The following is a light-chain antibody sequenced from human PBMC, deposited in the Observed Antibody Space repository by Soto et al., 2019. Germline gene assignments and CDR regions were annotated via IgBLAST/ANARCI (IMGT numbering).Light chain of an antibody. CDR1: QSVSSN. J-gene: IGKJ1*01. CDR3: QQYDISRWT. CDR2: GAS. V-gene: IGKV3D-15*01. Sequence: EIVMTQSPATLSVSPGERATLSCRASQSVSSNLAWYQQKPGQAPRLLIYGASTRATGIPARFSGSGSGTEFTLTISSLQSEDFAVYYCQQYDISRWTFGQGTKVDIK.